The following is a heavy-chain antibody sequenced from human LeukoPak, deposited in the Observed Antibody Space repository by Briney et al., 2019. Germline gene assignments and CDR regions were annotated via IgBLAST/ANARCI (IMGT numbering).Heavy chain of an antibody. Sequence: SETLSLTCTVSGYSISSGYWWGWIRQPPGKGLEWTGSTYHSGSPYYNPSLKSRVTISVDTSNNQFSLKLSSVTAEDTAIYYCARGFWGGGYFDLWGRGTLVTVSS. J-gene: IGHJ2*01. CDR1: GYSISSGYW. V-gene: IGHV4-38-2*02. CDR3: ARGFWGGGYFDL. CDR2: TYHSGSP. D-gene: IGHD3-16*01.